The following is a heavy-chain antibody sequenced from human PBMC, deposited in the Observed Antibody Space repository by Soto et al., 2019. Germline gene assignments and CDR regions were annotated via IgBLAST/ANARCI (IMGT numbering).Heavy chain of an antibody. V-gene: IGHV5-51*01. D-gene: IGHD1-1*01. Sequence: GESLKISCKGSGYSFTSYWIGWVRQMPGKGLEWMGIIYPGDSDTRYSPSFQGQVTISADKSISTAYLQWSSLKASDTAMYYCARFILDAQPHGNVSLPVYYYGMDVWGQGTTVTVSS. CDR2: IYPGDSDT. CDR3: ARFILDAQPHGNVSLPVYYYGMDV. CDR1: GYSFTSYW. J-gene: IGHJ6*02.